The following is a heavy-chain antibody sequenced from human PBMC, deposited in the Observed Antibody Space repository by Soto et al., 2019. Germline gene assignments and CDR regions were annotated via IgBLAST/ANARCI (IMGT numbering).Heavy chain of an antibody. V-gene: IGHV1-69*18. CDR1: GDTFSGYP. Sequence: QGQLVQSGAELQKPGSSVKVSCKASGDTFSGYPINWVRQAPGEGLEWMGRIIPVFGTTNDAQRFEGRVTFTAEESTNTAYMELRGLLSEDTAVYYCARDGGFGELKYWGPGTLVTVSS. J-gene: IGHJ4*02. CDR2: IIPVFGTT. CDR3: ARDGGFGELKY. D-gene: IGHD3-10*01.